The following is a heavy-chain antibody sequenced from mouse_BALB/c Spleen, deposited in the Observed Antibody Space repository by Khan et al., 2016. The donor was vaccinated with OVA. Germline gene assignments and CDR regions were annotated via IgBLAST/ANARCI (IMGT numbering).Heavy chain of an antibody. V-gene: IGHV1-18*01. CDR2: INPYNGDI. CDR1: GYSFTGYT. D-gene: IGHD2-12*01. CDR3: ARRDYSPYAVDY. Sequence: VRLQQSGPDLVKPGASMKISCKASGYSFTGYTVNWVKQSHGKNLEWIGLINPYNGDISYNQKFKGKATLTVDKSSSTAYMELLSLTSEHSAVYYCARRDYSPYAVDYWGQGTSITVCS. J-gene: IGHJ4*01.